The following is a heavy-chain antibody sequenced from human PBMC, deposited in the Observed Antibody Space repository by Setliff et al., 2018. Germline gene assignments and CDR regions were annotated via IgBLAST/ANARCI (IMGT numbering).Heavy chain of an antibody. CDR2: ISLYDGHT. Sequence: ASVKVSCKASGYNFKTYAISWVRQAPGQGLEWMGFISLYDGHTNYAQNFRGRLTVTTDTSTSTAYMELGSLRFDDTAVYYCARGNPAERYEYWGQGTLVTVSS. CDR3: ARGNPAERYEY. CDR1: GYNFKTYA. D-gene: IGHD5-12*01. J-gene: IGHJ1*01. V-gene: IGHV1-18*01.